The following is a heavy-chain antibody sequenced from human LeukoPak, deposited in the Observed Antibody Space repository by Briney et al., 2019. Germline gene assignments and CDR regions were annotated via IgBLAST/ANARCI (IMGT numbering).Heavy chain of an antibody. Sequence: PGGSLRLSCAACGFTFDAYAMHWVRQVPREGVGWVSGISRNNYYIGYGDSVQGRFIISRDNARDSLFLEMNSLRAGDTALYVCAKELAVGSTPRVYAFDIWGQGTMVSVSS. CDR3: AKELAVGSTPRVYAFDI. CDR1: GFTFDAYA. V-gene: IGHV3-9*01. CDR2: ISRNNYYI. D-gene: IGHD2-15*01. J-gene: IGHJ3*02.